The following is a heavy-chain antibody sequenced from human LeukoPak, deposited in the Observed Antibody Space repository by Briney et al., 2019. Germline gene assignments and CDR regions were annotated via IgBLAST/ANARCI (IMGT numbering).Heavy chain of an antibody. V-gene: IGHV1-24*01. J-gene: IGHJ4*02. CDR3: AITIFGVGRYYFGY. Sequence: ASVKVSCKVSGYTLTELSMHWVRQAPGKGLEWMGGFDPEDGETICAQKFQGRVTMTEDTSTDTAYMELSSLRSEDTAVYYCAITIFGVGRYYFGYWGQGTLVTVSS. D-gene: IGHD3-3*01. CDR1: GYTLTELS. CDR2: FDPEDGET.